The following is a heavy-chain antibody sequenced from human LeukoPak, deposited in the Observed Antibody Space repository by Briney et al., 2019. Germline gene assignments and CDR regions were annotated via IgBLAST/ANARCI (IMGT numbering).Heavy chain of an antibody. CDR2: ISGSGGST. Sequence: GGSLRLSCAASGSTFSSYAMSWVRQAPGKGLEWVSAISGSGGSTYYADSVKGRFTISRDNSKNTLYLQMNSLRAEDTAVYYCAKGSIAVAGYAAFDYWGQGTLVTVSS. D-gene: IGHD6-19*01. CDR3: AKGSIAVAGYAAFDY. J-gene: IGHJ4*02. CDR1: GSTFSSYA. V-gene: IGHV3-23*01.